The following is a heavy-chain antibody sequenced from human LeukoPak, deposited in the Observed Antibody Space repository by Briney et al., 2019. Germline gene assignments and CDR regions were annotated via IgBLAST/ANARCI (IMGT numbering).Heavy chain of an antibody. J-gene: IGHJ4*02. CDR1: GGSISSSSYY. V-gene: IGHV4-39*01. CDR2: IYYSGST. Sequence: SETLSLTCTVSGGSISSSSYYWGWIRQPPGKGLEWIGSIYYSGSTYYNPSLKSRVTISVDTSKNQFSLKLSPVTAADTAVYYCARELDCSSTSCEVGGGFDYWGQGTLVTVSS. CDR3: ARELDCSSTSCEVGGGFDY. D-gene: IGHD2-2*01.